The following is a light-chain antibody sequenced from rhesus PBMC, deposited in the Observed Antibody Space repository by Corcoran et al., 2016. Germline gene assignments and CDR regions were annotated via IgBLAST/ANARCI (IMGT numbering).Light chain of an antibody. CDR2: SAS. CDR3: HQYADLPLT. V-gene: IGKV1-19*01. CDR1: QHISGW. J-gene: IGKJ4*01. Sequence: DIQMTQSPSSLSASVGDKVTITCHASQHISGWLAWYQQKPGKAPKYLIYSASSLQSGVPSRSSGSGSGTDYTLTVSSLQHEDFATYYCHQYADLPLTFGGGTKVEIK.